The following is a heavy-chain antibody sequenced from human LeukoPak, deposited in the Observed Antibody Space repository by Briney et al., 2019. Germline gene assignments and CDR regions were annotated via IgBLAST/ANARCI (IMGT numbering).Heavy chain of an antibody. CDR1: GYSFTSYW. D-gene: IGHD5-12*01. J-gene: IGHJ3*02. V-gene: IGHV5-51*01. CDR2: IYPGDSDT. Sequence: GESLKISCKGSGYSFTSYWIGWERQMPGKGLEWMGIIYPGDSDTRYSPSFQGQVTISADKSISTAYLQWSSLKASDTAMYYCARVCSSASGYGGAFDIWGQGTMVTVSS. CDR3: ARVCSSASGYGGAFDI.